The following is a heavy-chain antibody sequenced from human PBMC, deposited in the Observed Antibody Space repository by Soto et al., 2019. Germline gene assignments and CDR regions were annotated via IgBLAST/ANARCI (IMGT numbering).Heavy chain of an antibody. Sequence: EVQLLESGGGLVQPGGSLRLSCAASGFTFSSYAMNWVRQAPGKGLEWVSAISGSGGTTYYADSVKGRFTISRDNSKKMLFLQMNSLRAEDTAIYYCAKDVGRDVVTTDWAFDIWGQGTMVTVSS. CDR2: ISGSGGTT. V-gene: IGHV3-23*01. D-gene: IGHD2-21*02. CDR3: AKDVGRDVVTTDWAFDI. CDR1: GFTFSSYA. J-gene: IGHJ3*02.